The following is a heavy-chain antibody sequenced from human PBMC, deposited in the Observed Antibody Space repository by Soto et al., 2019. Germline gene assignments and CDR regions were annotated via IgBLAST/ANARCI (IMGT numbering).Heavy chain of an antibody. CDR2: ISGSGGST. J-gene: IGHJ4*02. D-gene: IGHD3-10*01. V-gene: IGHV3-23*01. CDR1: GFTFSSYA. CDR3: AKRASGSYFDY. Sequence: EVQLLESGGGLVQPGGSLRLSCAASGFTFSSYAMNWVRQAPGKGLEWGSVISGSGGSTYYADSVKGRFTISRDNSKNTMYLQMKSLGAEDTAVYYCAKRASGSYFDYWGQGTLVTVSS.